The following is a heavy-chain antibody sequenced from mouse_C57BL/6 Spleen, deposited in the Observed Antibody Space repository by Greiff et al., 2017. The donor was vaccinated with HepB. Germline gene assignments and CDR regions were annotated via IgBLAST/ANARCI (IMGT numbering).Heavy chain of an antibody. Sequence: EVKLQESGGGLVKPGGSLKLSCAASGFTFSDYGMHWVRQAPEKGLEWVAYISSGSSTIYYADTVKGRFTIYRDNAKNTLFLQMTSLRSEDTAMYYCARKTTIVSFDYWGQGTTLTVSS. V-gene: IGHV5-17*01. CDR1: GFTFSDYG. D-gene: IGHD2-5*01. CDR3: ARKTTIVSFDY. J-gene: IGHJ2*01. CDR2: ISSGSSTI.